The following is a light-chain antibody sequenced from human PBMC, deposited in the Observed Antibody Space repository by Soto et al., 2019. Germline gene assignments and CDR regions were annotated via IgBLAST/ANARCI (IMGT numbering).Light chain of an antibody. CDR2: GAS. CDR1: QSINIY. Sequence: EIVMTQSPATLSVSPGERATLSCRASQSINIYLAWYQQKPGQAPRLLIFGASYRSTGIPAMFSGSGSGTEFNLTISSLQSEDFAVYFCQQYDDWLRLTFGGGTKVEI. CDR3: QQYDDWLRLT. V-gene: IGKV3D-15*01. J-gene: IGKJ4*01.